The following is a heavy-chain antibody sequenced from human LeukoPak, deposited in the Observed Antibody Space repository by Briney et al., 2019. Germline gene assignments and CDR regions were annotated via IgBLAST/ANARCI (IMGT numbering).Heavy chain of an antibody. J-gene: IGHJ4*02. CDR1: GGSFSGYY. V-gene: IGHV4-34*01. D-gene: IGHD3-10*01. Sequence: SETLSLTCAVYGGSFSGYYWSWIRQPPGKGLEWIGEINHSGSTNYNPSLKSRVTISVDTSKNQFSLKLSSVTAADTAVYYCARVAFRYYGSGSYYKRGYFDYWGQGTLVTVSS. CDR3: ARVAFRYYGSGSYYKRGYFDY. CDR2: INHSGST.